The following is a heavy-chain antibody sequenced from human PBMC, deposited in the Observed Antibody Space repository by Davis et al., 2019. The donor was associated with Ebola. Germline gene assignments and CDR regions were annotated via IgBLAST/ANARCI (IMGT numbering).Heavy chain of an antibody. J-gene: IGHJ6*02. CDR3: ARGCSGGSCYLGGYYYGMDV. CDR1: GFTFSSYA. Sequence: GGSLRLSCAASGFTFSSYAMSWVRQAPGKGLEWVSAISGSGGSTYYADSVKGRFTISSDNSKNTLYLQMNSLRAEDTAVYYCARGCSGGSCYLGGYYYGMDVWGQGTTVTVSS. V-gene: IGHV3-23*01. D-gene: IGHD2-15*01. CDR2: ISGSGGST.